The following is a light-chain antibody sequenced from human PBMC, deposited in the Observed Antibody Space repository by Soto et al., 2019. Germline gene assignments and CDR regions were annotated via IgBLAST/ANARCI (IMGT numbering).Light chain of an antibody. CDR3: QQSYSNPKT. Sequence: DIQMTQSPSSLSASIGDRVTITCQARHSISTYVNWYQQKPGKAPQLLIYGASSLQSGVPSRFSGRGSGTDFTLTISSLQPEDFDTYYCQQSYSNPKTFGQGTKVQI. J-gene: IGKJ1*01. V-gene: IGKV1-39*01. CDR1: HSISTY. CDR2: GAS.